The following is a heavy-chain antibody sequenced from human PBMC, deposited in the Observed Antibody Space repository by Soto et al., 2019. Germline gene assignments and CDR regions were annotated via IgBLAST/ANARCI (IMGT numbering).Heavy chain of an antibody. CDR2: INPNSGGT. V-gene: IGHV1-2*04. CDR3: ARVGCSGGSCYHAFDI. CDR1: GYTFTGYY. D-gene: IGHD2-15*01. Sequence: ASVKVSCRASGYTFTGYYMHWVRQAPGQGLERMGWINPNSGGTNYAQKFQGWVTMTRDTSISTAYMELSRLRSDDTAVSYCARVGCSGGSCYHAFDIWGQGTMVTVSS. J-gene: IGHJ3*02.